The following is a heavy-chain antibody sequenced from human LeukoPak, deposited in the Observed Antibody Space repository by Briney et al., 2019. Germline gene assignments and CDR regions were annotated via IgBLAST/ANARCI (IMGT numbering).Heavy chain of an antibody. D-gene: IGHD5-18*01. CDR3: ARKLWGPQDAFDI. CDR2: INPNSGGT. J-gene: IGHJ3*02. CDR1: GYTFTGYY. V-gene: IGHV1-2*02. Sequence: ASVKLSCKASGYTFTGYYMHWVREAPGQGLEWMGWINPNSGGTNYAQEFQGMVTMTRDTSISTAYMKLSRLRSDDTAVYYCARKLWGPQDAFDIWGRGTMVTVSS.